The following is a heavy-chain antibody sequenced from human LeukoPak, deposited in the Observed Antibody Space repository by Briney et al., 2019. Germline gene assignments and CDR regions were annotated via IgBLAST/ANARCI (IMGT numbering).Heavy chain of an antibody. Sequence: GGSLRLSCAASGFTFSSYEMNWVRQAPGKGLEWVSYISSSGSTIYYADSVKGRFTISRDNAKNSLYLQMNSLRAEDTAVYYCARDRMAVAGAGTDYWGQGTLVTVSS. D-gene: IGHD6-19*01. J-gene: IGHJ4*02. CDR3: ARDRMAVAGAGTDY. V-gene: IGHV3-48*03. CDR2: ISSSGSTI. CDR1: GFTFSSYE.